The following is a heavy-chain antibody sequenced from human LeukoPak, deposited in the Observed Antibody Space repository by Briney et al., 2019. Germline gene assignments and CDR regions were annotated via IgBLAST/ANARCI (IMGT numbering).Heavy chain of an antibody. CDR1: GFTFSGHW. CDR2: INQGGSDK. CDR3: TRDRSRAEDD. Sequence: GGALRLSCAASGFTFSGHWMSWVRQAPGKGLEWVANINQGGSDKYYVDSVKGRFTISRDNANNLLYLQMNSLRGEDTAVYYCTRDRSRAEDDWGQGTLVTVSS. V-gene: IGHV3-7*01. D-gene: IGHD1-14*01. J-gene: IGHJ4*02.